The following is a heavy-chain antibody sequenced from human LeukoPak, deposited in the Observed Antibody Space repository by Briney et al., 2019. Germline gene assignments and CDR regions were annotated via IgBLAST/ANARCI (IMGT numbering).Heavy chain of an antibody. D-gene: IGHD1-26*01. J-gene: IGHJ6*02. CDR3: ARDPKWEGWNTEGRVMDV. V-gene: IGHV1-18*01. CDR2: ISTYNGNT. CDR1: GYTFMKYG. Sequence: ASVNVSCKAYGYTFMKYGFSWVRQAPGQGLEWLGWISTYNGNTKYAEKFQGRVTMTTDTSTSTAYMELRSLRSDDTAVYHCARDPKWEGWNTEGRVMDVWGQGTTVTVSS.